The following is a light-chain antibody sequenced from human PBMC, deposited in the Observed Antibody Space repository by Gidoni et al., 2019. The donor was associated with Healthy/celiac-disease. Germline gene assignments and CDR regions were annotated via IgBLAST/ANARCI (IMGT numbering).Light chain of an antibody. CDR1: ALPKQY. J-gene: IGLJ2*01. Sequence: YALTPPPSVTVSPAQTARITCSGDALPKQYAYWYQQKPGQAPVLVIYKDSERPSGIPERFSGSSSGTTVTLTISGVQAEDEADYYCQSADSSGTYGVFGGGTKLTVL. V-gene: IGLV3-25*02. CDR3: QSADSSGTYGV. CDR2: KDS.